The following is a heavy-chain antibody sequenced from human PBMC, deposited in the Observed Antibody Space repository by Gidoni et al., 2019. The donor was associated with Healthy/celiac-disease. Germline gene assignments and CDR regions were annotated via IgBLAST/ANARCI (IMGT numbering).Heavy chain of an antibody. CDR3: ARRYSSGWWGGAFDL. V-gene: IGHV4-4*02. J-gene: IGHJ3*01. Sequence: QVQLQESGPGLVKPSGTLSLTCAVSGGSISSTNWWSWVRQPPGKGLEWIGEIYHSGIINYNPSLKSRLTISVDKSKNQLSLNLSSMTAADTAVYYCARRYSSGWWGGAFDLWGQGTMVTVSS. CDR2: IYHSGII. CDR1: GGSISSTNW. D-gene: IGHD6-19*01.